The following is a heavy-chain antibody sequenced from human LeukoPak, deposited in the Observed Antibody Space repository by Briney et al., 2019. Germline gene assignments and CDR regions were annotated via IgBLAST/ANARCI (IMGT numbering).Heavy chain of an antibody. CDR2: IYRSGTT. CDR3: ARGDQGIDY. CDR1: GGSISSGDYS. D-gene: IGHD2-2*01. J-gene: IGHJ4*02. V-gene: IGHV4-30-2*01. Sequence: SQTLSLTRDVSGGSISSGDYSWNWIRQPPGKGLEWIGNIYRSGTTYYNPSLKSRVTISLDRSKNQFSLKLSSVTAADTAVYHCARGDQGIDYWGQGTLVTVSS.